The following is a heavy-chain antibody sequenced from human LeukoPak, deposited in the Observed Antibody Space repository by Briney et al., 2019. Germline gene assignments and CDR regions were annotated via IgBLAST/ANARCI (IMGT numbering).Heavy chain of an antibody. V-gene: IGHV3-11*04. CDR3: AKGYTDFDF. J-gene: IGHJ4*02. Sequence: GGSLRLSCAASGITSSDNFMSWIRQAPGKGLEWVSYISKSDGTTYYADTVKGRFTISRDNSKNTLYLQMNSLRAEDTALYYCAKGYTDFDFWGQGTLVTVSS. D-gene: IGHD3-16*02. CDR1: GITSSDNF. CDR2: ISKSDGTT.